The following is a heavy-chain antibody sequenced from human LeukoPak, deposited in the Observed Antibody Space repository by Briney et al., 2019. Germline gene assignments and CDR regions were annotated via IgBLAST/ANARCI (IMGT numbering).Heavy chain of an antibody. CDR3: ARGSWNDGLIAFDI. CDR1: GGSISSYY. V-gene: IGHV4-59*12. CDR2: IYHSGST. J-gene: IGHJ3*02. Sequence: SETLFLTCTVSGGSISSYYWSWIRQPPGKGLEWIGYIYHSGSTYYNPSLKSRVTISVDRSKNQFSLKLSSVTAADTAVYYCARGSWNDGLIAFDIWGQGTMVTVSS. D-gene: IGHD1-1*01.